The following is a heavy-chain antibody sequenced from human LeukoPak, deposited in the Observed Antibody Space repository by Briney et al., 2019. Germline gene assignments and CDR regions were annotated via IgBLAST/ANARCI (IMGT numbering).Heavy chain of an antibody. CDR3: AKTPDIVAVPAALTLDY. CDR2: ISGSGGST. D-gene: IGHD2-2*01. Sequence: GGSLRLSCAASGFTFSSYAMSWVRQAPGKGLEWVSAISGSGGSTYYADSVKGRFTISRDNSKNTLYLQMNSLRAEDTAVYYCAKTPDIVAVPAALTLDYWGQGTLVTVSS. CDR1: GFTFSSYA. J-gene: IGHJ4*02. V-gene: IGHV3-23*01.